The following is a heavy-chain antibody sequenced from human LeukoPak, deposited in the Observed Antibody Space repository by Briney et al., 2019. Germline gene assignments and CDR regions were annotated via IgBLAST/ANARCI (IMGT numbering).Heavy chain of an antibody. D-gene: IGHD3-10*01. J-gene: IGHJ3*02. CDR2: INPNSGGT. Sequence: ASVKVSCKASGYTFTDYYFHWVRQAPGQGLEWMGWINPNSGGTNYAQKFQGRITMTRDTSINTFYMELSRLRYDDTAFYYCARDGSFDMWGQGTVVTVSS. V-gene: IGHV1-2*02. CDR1: GYTFTDYY. CDR3: ARDGSFDM.